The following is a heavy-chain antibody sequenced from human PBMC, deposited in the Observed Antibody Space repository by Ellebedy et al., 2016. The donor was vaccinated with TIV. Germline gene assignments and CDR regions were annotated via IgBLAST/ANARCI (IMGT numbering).Heavy chain of an antibody. D-gene: IGHD3-22*01. CDR3: AKGVYDSSLSGLDV. V-gene: IGHV3-21*01. J-gene: IGHJ6*02. CDR1: KFTFSRYS. CDR2: ISSSSTYI. Sequence: GESLKISXAASKFTFSRYSMNWVRQAPGKGLEWVSSISSSSTYIYYADSVKGRFTISRDNSKNTLYLQMNSLRAEDTAVYYCAKGVYDSSLSGLDVWGQGTTVTVSS.